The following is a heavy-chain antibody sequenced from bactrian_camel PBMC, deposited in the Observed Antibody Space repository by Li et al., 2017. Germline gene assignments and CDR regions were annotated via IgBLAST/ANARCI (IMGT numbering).Heavy chain of an antibody. CDR3: ASYPARYCGTWHPDLAH. CDR2: INSDGRT. Sequence: VQLVESGGGSVQAGESLRLFCKMSGVTKEIPCITWLRQAPGKEREGLTAINSDGRTSYSDSVKGRFTISQDTAKTTVYLQMNSLKAEDSGTYYCASYPARYCGTWHPDLAHWGQGTQVTVS. J-gene: IGHJ4*01. D-gene: IGHD7*01. V-gene: IGHV3S63*01. CDR1: GVTKEIPC.